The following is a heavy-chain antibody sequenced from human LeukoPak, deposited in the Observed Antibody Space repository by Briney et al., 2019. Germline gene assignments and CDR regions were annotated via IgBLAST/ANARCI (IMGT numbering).Heavy chain of an antibody. Sequence: EASVKVSCKASGYTFTGYYMHWVRQAPGQGLEWMGRINPNSGGTNYAQKFRGRVTMTRDTSISTAYMELSRLRSDDTAVYYCARGYGDEYYFDYWGQGTLVTVSS. CDR2: INPNSGGT. V-gene: IGHV1-2*06. CDR1: GYTFTGYY. D-gene: IGHD4-17*01. CDR3: ARGYGDEYYFDY. J-gene: IGHJ4*02.